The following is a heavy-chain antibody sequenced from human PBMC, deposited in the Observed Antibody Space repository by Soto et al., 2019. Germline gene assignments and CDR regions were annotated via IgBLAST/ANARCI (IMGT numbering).Heavy chain of an antibody. D-gene: IGHD4-4*01. V-gene: IGHV1-2*04. Sequence: ASLKVSCKASGYTFTGYYMHWVRQAPGQGLEWMGWINPNSGGTNYAQKFQGWVTMTRDTSISTAYMELSRLRSDDTAVYYCARGPPVTTWLDGYYYMDVWGKGTTVTVSS. J-gene: IGHJ6*03. CDR2: INPNSGGT. CDR3: ARGPPVTTWLDGYYYMDV. CDR1: GYTFTGYY.